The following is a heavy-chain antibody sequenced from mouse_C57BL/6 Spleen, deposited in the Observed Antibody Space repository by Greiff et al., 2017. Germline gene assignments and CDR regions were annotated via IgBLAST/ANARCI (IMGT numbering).Heavy chain of an antibody. CDR2: IFPGSGST. J-gene: IGHJ3*01. CDR1: GYTFTDYY. Sequence: VKLMESGPELVKPGASVKISCKASGYTFTDYYINWVKQRPGQGLEWIGWIFPGSGSTSYNEKFKGKATLTVDKSSSTAYMLLSSLTSEDSAVYFCARRGITTVVEGWFAYWGQGTLVTVSA. CDR3: ARRGITTVVEGWFAY. D-gene: IGHD1-1*01. V-gene: IGHV1-75*01.